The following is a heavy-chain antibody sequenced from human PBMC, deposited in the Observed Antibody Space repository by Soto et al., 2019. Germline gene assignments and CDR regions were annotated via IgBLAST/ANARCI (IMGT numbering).Heavy chain of an antibody. D-gene: IGHD2-15*01. V-gene: IGHV4-39*01. Sequence: PSETLSLTCTVSSAPVSSTTYTWGWIRQPPGKGLEWVASVYYGGRSYYNPSLNSRVTISVDTSKNQFSLKMTSVTAADTAVYYSSRLDMYYSGGSCHGYNAMDVWGQGTTVTVSS. CDR3: SRLDMYYSGGSCHGYNAMDV. CDR2: VYYGGRS. CDR1: SAPVSSTTYT. J-gene: IGHJ6*02.